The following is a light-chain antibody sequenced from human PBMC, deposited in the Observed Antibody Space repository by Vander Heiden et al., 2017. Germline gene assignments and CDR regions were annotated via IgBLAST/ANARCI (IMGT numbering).Light chain of an antibody. J-gene: IGLJ1*01. CDR1: ALPKKY. CDR2: KDS. CDR3: LSADSGGTYV. V-gene: IGLV3-16*01. Sequence: SYELTQPPSVSVSLGQMARITCSGEALPKKYAYWYQQKPGQFPVLVIYKDSERPSGIPERFSGSSSGTIVTLTISGVQAEDEADYYCLSADSGGTYVFGTGTKVTVL.